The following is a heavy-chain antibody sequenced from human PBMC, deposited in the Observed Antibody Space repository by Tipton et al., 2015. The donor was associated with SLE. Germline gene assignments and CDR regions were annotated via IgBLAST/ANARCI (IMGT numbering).Heavy chain of an antibody. Sequence: SLRLSCAASGFTVSDNFLSWVRQAPGKGLEWVSVIFRGGRTNYADSVKGRFTISRDNSKDTLYLQMNSLRAEDTAVYYCAKGVTVASLHGMDVWGQGTTVTVSS. V-gene: IGHV3-53*05. CDR2: IFRGGRT. D-gene: IGHD2-21*02. J-gene: IGHJ6*02. CDR3: AKGVTVASLHGMDV. CDR1: GFTVSDNF.